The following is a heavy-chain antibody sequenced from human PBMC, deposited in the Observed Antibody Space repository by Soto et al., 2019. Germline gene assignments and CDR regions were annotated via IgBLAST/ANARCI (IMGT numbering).Heavy chain of an antibody. D-gene: IGHD2-2*01. Sequence: QMQLVESGGGVVQPGTSLRLSCVGSGFTFSFFDLHWVRQATGKGVEWVSLISYDGRRKFYADSVKGRVTITRDNSKNTVSLQLTSLGVEDTAVYYCARGSESVNPRRSALDVWAPGTTVTVSS. CDR1: GFTFSFFD. CDR2: ISYDGRRK. J-gene: IGHJ6*02. V-gene: IGHV3-30*04. CDR3: ARGSESVNPRRSALDV.